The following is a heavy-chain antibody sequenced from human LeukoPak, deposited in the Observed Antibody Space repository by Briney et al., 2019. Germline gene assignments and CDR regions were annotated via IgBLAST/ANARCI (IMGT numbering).Heavy chain of an antibody. D-gene: IGHD6-19*01. CDR3: AKDRGSGWYYFHY. V-gene: IGHV3-43*02. J-gene: IGHJ4*02. CDR1: GFTSHDYA. CDR2: ISGDSGST. Sequence: GGSLRLSCAASGFTSHDYAMYWVRQAPEKGPEWVSLISGDSGSTDYADFVKGRFTISRDNSQNSVFLQMNSLTSEDTAVYFCAKDRGSGWYYFHYWGQGTLVTVSS.